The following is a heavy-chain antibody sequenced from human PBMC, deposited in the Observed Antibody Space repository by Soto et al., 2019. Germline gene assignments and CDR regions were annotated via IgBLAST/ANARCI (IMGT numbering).Heavy chain of an antibody. J-gene: IGHJ5*02. CDR2: SIPIFDKR. V-gene: IGHV1-69*12. CDR1: GGSFTSYA. CDR3: ATVRTLTSMTGNWLAP. Sequence: QVQLVQSAAEVKKPGSSVKASCKASGGSFTSYAITWVRQAPGQGRQWMGGSIPIFDKRNPTQNFHDITTIHAAESHNTATMELSSLRSADTPLYYCATVRTLTSMTGNWLAPWGHGTLVTFSS. D-gene: IGHD4-17*01.